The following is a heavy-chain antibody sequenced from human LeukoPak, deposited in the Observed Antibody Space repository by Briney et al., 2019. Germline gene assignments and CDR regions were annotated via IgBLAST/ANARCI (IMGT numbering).Heavy chain of an antibody. J-gene: IGHJ3*02. CDR2: IFHSGIS. V-gene: IGHV4-4*02. D-gene: IGHD6-13*01. CDR1: GGSISDSNW. CDR3: AREGPNRSSSWRNSPNVHDAFDI. Sequence: SETLSLTCAVSGGSISDSNWWSWVRQPPGKGLEWIGEIFHSGISKYNPSLKSRVTISVDKSKNQFSLNLSSVTAADTAVYYCAREGPNRSSSWRNSPNVHDAFDIWGQGTMVTVSS.